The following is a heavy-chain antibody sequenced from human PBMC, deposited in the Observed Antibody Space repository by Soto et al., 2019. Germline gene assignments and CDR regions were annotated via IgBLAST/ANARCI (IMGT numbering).Heavy chain of an antibody. CDR3: ARAPLHETDTVLGYYLDH. CDR1: GDSLSSYA. V-gene: IGHV1-69*06. J-gene: IGHJ4*02. CDR2: IIPAFGTV. Sequence: QVQLVQSGSDVKNPGSSVKVSCEAPGDSLSSYAVTWVRQAPGQGLEWMGGIIPAFGTVNYAQKFQGRVTITTDNSASTSYMQLSGLRSEDTAVYFCARAPLHETDTVLGYYLDHWGPGTLVTVSS. D-gene: IGHD5-18*01.